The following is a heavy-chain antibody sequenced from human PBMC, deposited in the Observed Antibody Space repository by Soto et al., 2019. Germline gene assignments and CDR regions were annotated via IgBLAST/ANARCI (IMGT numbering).Heavy chain of an antibody. CDR2: ISSSSSTI. CDR3: ARDGSSYCSGGSCLHDAFDI. V-gene: IGHV3-48*01. CDR1: GFTFSSYS. Sequence: PGGSLRLSCAASGFTFSSYSMNWVRQAPGKGLEWVSYISSSSSTIYYADSVKGRFTISRDNAKNSLYLQMNSLRAEDTAVYYCARDGSSYCSGGSCLHDAFDIWGQGTMVTVSS. J-gene: IGHJ3*02. D-gene: IGHD2-15*01.